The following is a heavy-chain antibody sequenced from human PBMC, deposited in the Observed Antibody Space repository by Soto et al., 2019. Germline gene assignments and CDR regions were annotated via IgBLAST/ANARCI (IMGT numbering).Heavy chain of an antibody. J-gene: IGHJ4*02. Sequence: QVQLVQSGAEVRQPASSVKVSCKTSGGTFSSYAISWVRQAPGQGLEWMGGIVPIVDTATYAQKFQGRVTITADESTTTAYMKLSRLRSDETAVYYCVGVVPIHGYPDYWGQGTLVTVSS. D-gene: IGHD5-12*01. CDR1: GGTFSSYA. V-gene: IGHV1-69*12. CDR2: IVPIVDTA. CDR3: VGVVPIHGYPDY.